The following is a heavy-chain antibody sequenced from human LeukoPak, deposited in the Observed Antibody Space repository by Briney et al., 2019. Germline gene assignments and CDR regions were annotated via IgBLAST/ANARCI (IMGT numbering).Heavy chain of an antibody. Sequence: GGSLRLSCAASGFTFSSYGMSWVRQAPGKGLEWVAAISGSGGSTYYADSVKGRFTISRDNSKNTLYLQMNSLRAEDTAVYYCAKDYYTYTYGPQDYWGQGTLVTVSS. V-gene: IGHV3-23*01. D-gene: IGHD3-3*01. CDR1: GFTFSSYG. CDR2: ISGSGGST. CDR3: AKDYYTYTYGPQDY. J-gene: IGHJ4*02.